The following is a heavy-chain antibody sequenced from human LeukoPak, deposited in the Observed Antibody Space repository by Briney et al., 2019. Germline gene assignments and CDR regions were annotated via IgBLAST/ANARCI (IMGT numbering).Heavy chain of an antibody. CDR3: AKESPYTSPRNYYFDY. Sequence: SGGSLRLSCAASGFTFRSYAMSWVRQAPGKGLEWVSAISSTGGATYYADSVKGRFAISRDNSRGTVDLQMNSLRADDTAVYYCAKESPYTSPRNYYFDYWGQGALVTVSS. J-gene: IGHJ4*02. V-gene: IGHV3-23*01. CDR2: ISSTGGAT. CDR1: GFTFRSYA. D-gene: IGHD1-14*01.